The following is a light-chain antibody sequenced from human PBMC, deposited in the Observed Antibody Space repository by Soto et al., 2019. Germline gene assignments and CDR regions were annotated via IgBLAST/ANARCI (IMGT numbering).Light chain of an antibody. Sequence: EIVLTQSPVTLSLSPGERATLSCRASQSVSSYLAWYQKKRGQAPRLLIYDASIRATSIPARFSGSGSGTDFTLTISSLEPEDFAVYFCQQRRDWLTFGGGTKVEIK. J-gene: IGKJ4*01. CDR2: DAS. CDR3: QQRRDWLT. CDR1: QSVSSY. V-gene: IGKV3-11*01.